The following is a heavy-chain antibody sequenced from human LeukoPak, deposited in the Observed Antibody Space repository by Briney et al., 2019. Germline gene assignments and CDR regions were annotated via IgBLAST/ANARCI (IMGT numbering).Heavy chain of an antibody. Sequence: PGGSLRLSCAASGFTFSSYEMNWVRQAPGKGLEWVSYISSSGSTIYYADSVKGRFTISRDNAKNSLYLQMNSLRAEDTAVYYCARDSGWAHLDYWGQGTLVTVSS. CDR3: ARDSGWAHLDY. CDR2: ISSSGSTI. V-gene: IGHV3-48*03. CDR1: GFTFSSYE. J-gene: IGHJ4*02. D-gene: IGHD3-10*01.